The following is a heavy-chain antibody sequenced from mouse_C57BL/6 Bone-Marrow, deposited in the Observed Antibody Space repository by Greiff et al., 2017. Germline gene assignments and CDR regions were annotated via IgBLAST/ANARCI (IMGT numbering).Heavy chain of an antibody. CDR2: ISSGGSYT. CDR1: GFTFSSYG. J-gene: IGHJ1*03. V-gene: IGHV5-6*02. Sequence: EVKLVESGGDLVKPGGFLKLSCAASGFTFSSYGMSWVRQTPDKRLEWVATISSGGSYTYYPDSVKGRFTISRDNAKNTLYLQMSSLKSEDTAMYYCARHYYGPYWYFDVWGTGTTVTVSS. CDR3: ARHYYGPYWYFDV. D-gene: IGHD1-1*01.